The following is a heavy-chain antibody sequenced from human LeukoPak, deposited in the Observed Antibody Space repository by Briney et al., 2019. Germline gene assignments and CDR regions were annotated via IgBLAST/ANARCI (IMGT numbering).Heavy chain of an antibody. D-gene: IGHD5-12*01. Sequence: SEALSLTCTVSGGSISSYYWSWIRQPPGKGLEWIGYIYYSGSTNYNPSLKSRVTISVDTSKNQFSLKLSSVTAADTAVYYCARALRVAKIFDYWGQGTLVTVSS. J-gene: IGHJ4*02. CDR3: ARALRVAKIFDY. CDR2: IYYSGST. CDR1: GGSISSYY. V-gene: IGHV4-59*01.